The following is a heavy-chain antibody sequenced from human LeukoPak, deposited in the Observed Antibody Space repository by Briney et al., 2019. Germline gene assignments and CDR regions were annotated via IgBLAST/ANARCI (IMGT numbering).Heavy chain of an antibody. V-gene: IGHV3-21*01. J-gene: IGHJ4*02. CDR3: ARESVGDNY. Sequence: GGSLRLSCAASGFTFSSYSMNWVRQAPGKGLEWVSCISSSSYIYYADSVKGRFTISRDNAKNSLYLQMNSLRAEDTAVYYCARESVGDNYWGQGTLVTVSS. CDR1: GFTFSSYS. CDR2: ISSSSYI. D-gene: IGHD3-16*01.